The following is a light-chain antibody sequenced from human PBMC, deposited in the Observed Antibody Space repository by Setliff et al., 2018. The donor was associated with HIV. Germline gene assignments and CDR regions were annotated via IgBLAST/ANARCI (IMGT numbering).Light chain of an antibody. CDR3: SSYTSSSTLV. J-gene: IGLJ1*01. Sequence: SVLTQPASVSGSPGQSITISCTGTSSDIGGYNYFSWYQQHPGKPPKLMIYDVSNRPSGVSNRFSGSQSGNTASLTISGLQAEDEADYYCSSYTSSSTLVFGTGTKVTVL. V-gene: IGLV2-14*03. CDR1: SSDIGGYNY. CDR2: DVS.